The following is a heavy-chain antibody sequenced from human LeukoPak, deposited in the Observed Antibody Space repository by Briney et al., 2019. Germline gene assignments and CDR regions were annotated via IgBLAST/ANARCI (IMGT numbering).Heavy chain of an antibody. J-gene: IGHJ5*02. CDR2: INHSGST. CDR1: GGSFSGYY. V-gene: IGHV4-34*01. D-gene: IGHD2-2*01. Sequence: SETLSLTCAVYGGSFSGYYWSRIRQPSGKGLEWIGEINHSGSTNYNPSLKSRVTISVDTSNTQFSLKLSSVTAAATAVYYCAIHIVVVPAAKKKNWFDPWGQGTLVTVSS. CDR3: AIHIVVVPAAKKKNWFDP.